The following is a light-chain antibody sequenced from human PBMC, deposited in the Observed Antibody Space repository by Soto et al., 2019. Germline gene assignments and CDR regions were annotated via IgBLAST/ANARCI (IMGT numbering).Light chain of an antibody. J-gene: IGKJ5*01. CDR2: AIS. CDR3: QHLINYPIT. Sequence: DIQMTQSPSSLSAAVGDRVTITCRASQSITNYLNWYQQKPGKAPKRLMYAISTLQSGVPSRFGGSGSGTQFTLTISSLQPDDFATDYCQHLINYPITFGQGTRLEIK. V-gene: IGKV1-39*01. CDR1: QSITNY.